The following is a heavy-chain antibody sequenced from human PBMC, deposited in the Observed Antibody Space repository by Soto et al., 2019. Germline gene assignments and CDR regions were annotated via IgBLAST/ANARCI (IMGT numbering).Heavy chain of an antibody. CDR2: IIPIFGTA. D-gene: IGHD6-19*01. CDR1: GGTCSSYA. Sequence: QVQLVQSGAEVKKPGSSVKVSCKASGGTCSSYALSWVRQAPGPGLAWLGGIIPIFGTANYAQKFQGRVTITADESTSTAYMELSSLRSEDTAVYYCARPAVAGDREYFQHWGQGTLVTVFS. CDR3: ARPAVAGDREYFQH. V-gene: IGHV1-69*12. J-gene: IGHJ1*01.